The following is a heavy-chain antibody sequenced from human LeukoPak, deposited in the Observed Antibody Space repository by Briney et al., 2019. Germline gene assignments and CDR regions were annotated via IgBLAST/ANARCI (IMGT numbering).Heavy chain of an antibody. D-gene: IGHD6-13*01. J-gene: IGHJ4*02. CDR2: IYHSGST. V-gene: IGHV4-30-2*01. CDR3: ARVRYSSSWRPLYYFDY. Sequence: PSETLSLTCTVSGGSISSGGYYWSWIRQPPGKGLEWIGYIYHSGSTYYNPSLKSRVTISVDRSKNQFSLKLSSVTAADTAVYYCARVRYSSSWRPLYYFDYWGQGTLVTVSS. CDR1: GGSISSGGYY.